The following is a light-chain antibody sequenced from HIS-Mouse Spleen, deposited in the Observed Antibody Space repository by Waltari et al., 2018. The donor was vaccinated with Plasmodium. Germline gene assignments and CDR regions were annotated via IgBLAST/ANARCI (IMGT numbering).Light chain of an antibody. CDR2: EDS. V-gene: IGLV3-10*01. CDR1: PLPKQY. Sequence: SYELTQPPPVSVSPGQTARTTCSGDPLPKQYAYWYQQKSGQAPVLVIYEDSKLPSGIPERFSGSSSGTMATLTISGAQVEDEADYYCYSTDSSGNHRVFGGGTKLTVL. J-gene: IGLJ3*02. CDR3: YSTDSSGNHRV.